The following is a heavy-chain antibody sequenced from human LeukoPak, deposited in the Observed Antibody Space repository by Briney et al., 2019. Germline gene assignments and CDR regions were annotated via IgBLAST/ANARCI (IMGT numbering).Heavy chain of an antibody. V-gene: IGHV3-9*01. Sequence: GRSLRLSCAASGFTFDDYAMHWVRQVPGKGLEWVSGISWKSDNIGYADSVKGRFTISRDNAKKSLYLQMNSLRVEDTALYYCAKDLVDPTAPPTVVTTRGFDYWGQGTLVTVSS. CDR2: ISWKSDNI. J-gene: IGHJ4*02. D-gene: IGHD4-23*01. CDR1: GFTFDDYA. CDR3: AKDLVDPTAPPTVVTTRGFDY.